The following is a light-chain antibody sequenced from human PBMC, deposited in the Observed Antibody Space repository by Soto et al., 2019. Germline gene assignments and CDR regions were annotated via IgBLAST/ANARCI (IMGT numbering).Light chain of an antibody. CDR3: QQYHTWLIT. Sequence: IVMTQAQDSLAVSLGARATLSCRASQSVSSNLAWYQQKPGQAPRLLIYGASTRATGIPARFSGSGSGTEFTLTISSLQSEDCAIYYCQQYHTWLITFGGGAKAAIK. J-gene: IGKJ4*01. CDR1: QSVSSN. V-gene: IGKV3-15*01. CDR2: GAS.